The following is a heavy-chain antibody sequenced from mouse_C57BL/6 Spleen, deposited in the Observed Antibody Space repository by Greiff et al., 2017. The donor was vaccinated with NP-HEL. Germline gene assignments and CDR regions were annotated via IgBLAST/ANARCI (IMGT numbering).Heavy chain of an antibody. CDR3: ARGVYYGNYDFAY. V-gene: IGHV1-64*01. CDR2: IHPNSGDT. Sequence: QVQLQQPGAELVKPGASVKLSCKASGYTFTSYWMHWVKQRPGQGLEWIGMIHPNSGDTNYNEKFKSKATLTVDKSSSTAYMQLSSLTSEDSAVYYCARGVYYGNYDFAYWGQGTLVTVSA. J-gene: IGHJ3*01. CDR1: GYTFTSYW. D-gene: IGHD2-1*01.